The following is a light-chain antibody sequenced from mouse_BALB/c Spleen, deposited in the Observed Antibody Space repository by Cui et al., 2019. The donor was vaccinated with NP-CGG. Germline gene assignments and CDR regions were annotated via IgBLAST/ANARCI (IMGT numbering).Light chain of an antibody. CDR2: GTI. CDR3: ALWYSNHWV. Sequence: QAVVTQESALTTSPGETVTLTCRSSTGAVTTSNDANWVQEKPDHLFTGLIGGTINRAPGVPARFSGSMIGDKAALTITGAQTEDEAIYFCALWYSNHWVFGGGTKLTVL. J-gene: IGLJ1*01. CDR1: TGAVTTSND. V-gene: IGLV1*01.